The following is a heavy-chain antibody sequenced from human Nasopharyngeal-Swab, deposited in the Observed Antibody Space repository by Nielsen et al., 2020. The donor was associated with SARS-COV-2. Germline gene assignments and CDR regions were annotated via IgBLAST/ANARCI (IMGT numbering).Heavy chain of an antibody. J-gene: IGHJ5*02. V-gene: IGHV1-24*01. CDR3: ATSRSYCSSTSCKSDWFDP. Sequence: ASVKVSCKVSGYTLTELSMHWVRQAPGKGLEWLGGFVPEDGETIYAQKFQGRVTMTEDTSTDTAYMELSSLRSEDTAVYYCATSRSYCSSTSCKSDWFDPWGQGTLVTVSS. CDR1: GYTLTELS. D-gene: IGHD2-2*01. CDR2: FVPEDGET.